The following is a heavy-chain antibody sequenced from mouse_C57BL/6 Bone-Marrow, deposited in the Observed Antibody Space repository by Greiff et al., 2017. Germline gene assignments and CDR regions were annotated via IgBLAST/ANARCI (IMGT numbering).Heavy chain of an antibody. V-gene: IGHV1-69*01. CDR1: GCTFTSYW. CDR2: IDPSDSYT. J-gene: IGHJ1*03. CDR3: ARGDRYFDV. Sequence: VQLQQPGAELVMPGASVKLSCKASGCTFTSYWMHWVKQRPGQGLEWIGEIDPSDSYTNYNQKFKGKSTLTVDKSSSTAYMQLSSLTSEDSAVYYCARGDRYFDVWGTGTTVTVSS.